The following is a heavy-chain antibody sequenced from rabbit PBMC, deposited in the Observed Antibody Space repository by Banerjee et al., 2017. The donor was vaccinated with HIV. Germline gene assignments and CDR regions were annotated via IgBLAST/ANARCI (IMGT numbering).Heavy chain of an antibody. D-gene: IGHD4-1*01. CDR1: GFSFSSSYY. J-gene: IGHJ4*01. CDR2: IGTGSSAST. Sequence: QEQLEGSGGDLVKPEGSLTLTCTASGFSFSSSYYMCWVRQAPGKGLEWIACIGTGSSASTYYASWAKGRFTISKTSSTTVTLQMTSLTAADTASYFCARDLAGVIGWNFNLWGPGTLVTVS. V-gene: IGHV1S45*01. CDR3: ARDLAGVIGWNFNL.